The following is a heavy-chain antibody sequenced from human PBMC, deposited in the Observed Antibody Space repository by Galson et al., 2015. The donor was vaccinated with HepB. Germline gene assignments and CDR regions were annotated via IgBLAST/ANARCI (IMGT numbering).Heavy chain of an antibody. D-gene: IGHD4-17*01. V-gene: IGHV3-30*02. CDR2: IRHDGSNK. Sequence: SLRLSCAASGFTFSDYGMHWVRQAPGKGLEWVAFIRHDGSNKYYVDSVKGRFTISKDNSKNTLFLQMNSLRAEDTAVYYCARVAHSDYGDHAHFDYWGQGTLVTVSS. CDR3: ARVAHSDYGDHAHFDY. CDR1: GFTFSDYG. J-gene: IGHJ4*02.